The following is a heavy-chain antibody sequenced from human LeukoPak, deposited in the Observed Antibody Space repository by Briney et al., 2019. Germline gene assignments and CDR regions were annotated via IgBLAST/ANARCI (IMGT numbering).Heavy chain of an antibody. D-gene: IGHD6-19*01. CDR1: GFTFSSYE. CDR3: ARVEGIAVAFGY. Sequence: PGGSLRLSCAASGFTFSSYEMNWVRQAPGKGLEWVSYISSSGSTIYYADSVKGRFTISRDNAKNSLYLQMNSLRAEDTAVYYCARVEGIAVAFGYWGQGILVTVSS. CDR2: ISSSGSTI. J-gene: IGHJ4*02. V-gene: IGHV3-48*03.